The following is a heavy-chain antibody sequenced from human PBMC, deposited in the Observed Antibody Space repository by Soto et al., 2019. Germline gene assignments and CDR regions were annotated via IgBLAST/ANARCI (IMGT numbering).Heavy chain of an antibody. V-gene: IGHV1-69*13. CDR1: GGTFSSYA. D-gene: IGHD3-22*01. CDR2: IIPIFGTA. CDR3: ARDYDSSGYSFQH. J-gene: IGHJ1*01. Sequence: SVKVSCKASGGTFSSYAISWGRQAPGQGLEWMGGIIPIFGTANYAQKFQGRVTITADESTSTAYMELSSLRSEDTAVYYCARDYDSSGYSFQHWGQGTLVTVSS.